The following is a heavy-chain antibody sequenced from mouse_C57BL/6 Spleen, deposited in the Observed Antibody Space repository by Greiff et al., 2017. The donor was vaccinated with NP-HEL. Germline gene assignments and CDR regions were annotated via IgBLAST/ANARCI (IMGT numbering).Heavy chain of an antibody. CDR2: ISSGGSYT. CDR1: GFTFSSYG. D-gene: IGHD4-1*01. J-gene: IGHJ2*01. V-gene: IGHV5-6*01. CDR3: ARHRLTGTGADY. Sequence: EVQLQESGGDLVKPGGSLKLSCAASGFTFSSYGMSWVRQTPDKRLEWVATISSGGSYTYYPDSVKGRFTISRDNAKNTLYLQMSSLKSEDTAMYYCARHRLTGTGADYWGQGTTLTVSS.